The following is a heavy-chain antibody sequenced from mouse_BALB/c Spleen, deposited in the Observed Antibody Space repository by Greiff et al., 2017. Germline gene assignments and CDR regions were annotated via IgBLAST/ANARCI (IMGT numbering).Heavy chain of an antibody. V-gene: IGHV14-3*02. CDR2: IDPANGNT. Sequence: EVQLQESGAELVKPGASVKLSCTASGFNIKDTYMHWVKQRPEQGLEWIGRIDPANGNTKYDPKFQGKATITADTSSNTAYLQLSSLTSEDTAVYYCARPPYGSSYWLAYWGQGTLVTVSA. CDR3: ARPPYGSSYWLAY. J-gene: IGHJ3*01. CDR1: GFNIKDTY. D-gene: IGHD1-1*01.